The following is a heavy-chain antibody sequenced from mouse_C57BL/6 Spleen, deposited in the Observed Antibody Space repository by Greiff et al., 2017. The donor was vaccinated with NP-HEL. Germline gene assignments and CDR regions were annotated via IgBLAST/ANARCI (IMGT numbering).Heavy chain of an antibody. J-gene: IGHJ4*01. D-gene: IGHD2-1*01. CDR3: ARRHRGNYGYAMDY. CDR2: INPNNGGT. CDR1: GYTFTDYN. Sequence: EVQLKQSGPELVKPGASVKIPCKASGYTFTDYNMDWVKQSHGKSLEWIGDINPNNGGTIYNQKFKGKATLTVDKSSSTAYMELRSLTSEDTAVYYCARRHRGNYGYAMDYWGQGTSVTVSS. V-gene: IGHV1-18*01.